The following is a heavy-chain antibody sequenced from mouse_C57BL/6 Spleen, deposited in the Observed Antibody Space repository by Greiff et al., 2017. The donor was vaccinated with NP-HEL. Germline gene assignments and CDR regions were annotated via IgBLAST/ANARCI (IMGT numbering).Heavy chain of an antibody. V-gene: IGHV1-22*01. CDR3: ARWGELRAWFAY. J-gene: IGHJ3*01. Sequence: EVQLQESGPELVKPGASVKMSCKASGYTFTDYNMHWVKQSHGKSLEWIGYINPNNGGTSYNQKFKGKATLTVNKSSSTAYMALRSLTSEDSAVYYCARWGELRAWFAYWGQGTLVTVSA. CDR2: INPNNGGT. CDR1: GYTFTDYN. D-gene: IGHD1-1*02.